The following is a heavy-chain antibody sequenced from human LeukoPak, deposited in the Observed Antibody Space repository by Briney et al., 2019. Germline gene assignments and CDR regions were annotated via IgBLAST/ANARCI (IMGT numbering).Heavy chain of an antibody. D-gene: IGHD6-13*01. CDR3: ARAAIAAARIYYYMDV. J-gene: IGHJ6*03. CDR1: GFTFSIYN. V-gene: IGHV3-21*01. Sequence: GGSLRLSCAASGFTFSIYNINWVRQAPGKGLEWVSFISTSSSYIHNADSVKGRFTISRDNAENSLYLQMNSLRAEDTAVYYCARAAIAAARIYYYMDVWGKGTTVTVSS. CDR2: ISTSSSYI.